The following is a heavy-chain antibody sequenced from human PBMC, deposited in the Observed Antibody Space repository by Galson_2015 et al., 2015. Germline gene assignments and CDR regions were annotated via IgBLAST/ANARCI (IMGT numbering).Heavy chain of an antibody. CDR1: GGSISSNTYY. CDR2: IYYSGST. J-gene: IGHJ4*02. V-gene: IGHV4-39*01. D-gene: IGHD5-18*01. Sequence: SETLSLTCTVSGGSISSNTYYWGWIRQPPGKGLEWIGDIYYSGSTYYNPSLKSRVTIPVDTSKNQFSLKLSSVTAADTAVYYCGRRQGYGFGYDYWGQGTLVTVSS. CDR3: GRRQGYGFGYDY.